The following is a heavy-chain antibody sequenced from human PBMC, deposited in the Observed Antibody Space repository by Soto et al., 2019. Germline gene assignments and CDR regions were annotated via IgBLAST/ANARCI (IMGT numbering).Heavy chain of an antibody. Sequence: GGSLRLSCAASGFTFSDYYMSWIRQAPGKGLEWVSYISSSGSTIYYADSVKGRFTISRDNAKNSLYLQMNSLRAENTAVYYCASESGEAGIAAANLDYYYYMDVWGKGTTVTVSS. J-gene: IGHJ6*03. V-gene: IGHV3-11*01. CDR2: ISSSGSTI. CDR1: GFTFSDYY. CDR3: ASESGEAGIAAANLDYYYYMDV. D-gene: IGHD6-13*01.